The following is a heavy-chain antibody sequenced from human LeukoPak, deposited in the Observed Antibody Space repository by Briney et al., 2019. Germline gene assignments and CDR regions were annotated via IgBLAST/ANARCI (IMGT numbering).Heavy chain of an antibody. CDR1: GGSISSGGYS. CDR3: ARARAEGYCHH. Sequence: SETLSLTCTVSGGSISSGGYSWSWIRQHPGKGLEWIGYIYYSGGTYYNPSLKSRVTISVDTSKNQFSLKLSSVTAADTAVYDCARARAEGYCHHGDPGTLVTVSS. CDR2: IYYSGGT. V-gene: IGHV4-31*03. J-gene: IGHJ1*01.